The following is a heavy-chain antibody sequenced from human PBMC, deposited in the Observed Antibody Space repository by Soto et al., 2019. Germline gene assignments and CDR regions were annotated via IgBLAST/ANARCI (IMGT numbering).Heavy chain of an antibody. V-gene: IGHV4-39*01. CDR3: ASSPRAWKYYFDY. CDR1: GGSISSSSHY. D-gene: IGHD1-1*01. Sequence: SETMSLTCTAAGGSISSSSHYWAWNRQPPGKGLEWIGSIYYSGSTSYNPSLKSRVTISVDTSKNQFSLSLSSVTAADTAVYYCASSPRAWKYYFDYWGQGTLVTVSS. CDR2: IYYSGST. J-gene: IGHJ4*02.